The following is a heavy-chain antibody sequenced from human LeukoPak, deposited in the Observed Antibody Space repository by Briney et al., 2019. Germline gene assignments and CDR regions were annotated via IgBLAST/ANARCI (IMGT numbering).Heavy chain of an antibody. J-gene: IGHJ4*02. D-gene: IGHD1-14*01. V-gene: IGHV3-66*01. Sequence: SGGSLRLSCAASGFTVSSNYMSWVRQAPGKGLEWVSVIYSGGSTYYADSVKGRFTISRDNSKNTLYLQMNSLRAEDTAVYYCARGPYRVVLDYWGQGTLVTVSS. CDR3: ARGPYRVVLDY. CDR2: IYSGGST. CDR1: GFTVSSNY.